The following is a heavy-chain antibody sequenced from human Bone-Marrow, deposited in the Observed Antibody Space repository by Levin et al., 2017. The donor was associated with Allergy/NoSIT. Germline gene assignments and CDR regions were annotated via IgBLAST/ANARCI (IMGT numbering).Heavy chain of an antibody. J-gene: IGHJ4*02. V-gene: IGHV4-34*01. CDR1: NGSLSGHY. CDR2: INNIGTT. CDR3: ATINPYCSGPSCPKVDF. D-gene: IGHD2-2*01. Sequence: SETLSLICAVYNGSLSGHYWTWIRQSPGKGLEWIGQINNIGTTTYNPSLKSRVTISLDTSKSHFSLKLNSVTAADTAVYYCATINPYCSGPSCPKVDFWGQGTLVTVSS.